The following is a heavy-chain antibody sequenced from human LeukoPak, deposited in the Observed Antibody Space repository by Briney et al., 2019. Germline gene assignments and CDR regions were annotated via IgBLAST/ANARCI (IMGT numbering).Heavy chain of an antibody. J-gene: IGHJ4*02. CDR2: IKQDGSER. D-gene: IGHD5-12*01. CDR1: GFTFSSYG. CDR3: ARESTPWRGHCDS. Sequence: PGGSLRLSCAASGFTFSSYGMHWVRQAPGKGLEWVANIKQDGSERYYVDSMKGRFTISRDNAKNSVYLEMSSLRAEDTAVYFCARESTPWRGHCDSWGQGTLVTVSS. V-gene: IGHV3-7*01.